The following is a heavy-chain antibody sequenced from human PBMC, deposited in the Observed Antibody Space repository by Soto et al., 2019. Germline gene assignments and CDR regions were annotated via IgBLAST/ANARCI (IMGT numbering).Heavy chain of an antibody. CDR1: GFTFSSYA. V-gene: IGHV3-64*02. CDR2: ISSNGGST. D-gene: IGHD2-15*01. J-gene: IGHJ4*02. Sequence: EVQLVESGEGLVQPGGSLRLSCAASGFTFSSYAMHWVRQAPGKGLEYVSAISSNGGSTYYADSVKGRFTISRDNSKNTLYLQMGSLRAEDMAVYYCARGAGWFDCWGQGTLVTVSS. CDR3: ARGAGWFDC.